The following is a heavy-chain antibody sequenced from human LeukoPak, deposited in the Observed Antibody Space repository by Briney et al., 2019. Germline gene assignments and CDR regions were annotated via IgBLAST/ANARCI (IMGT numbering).Heavy chain of an antibody. CDR3: ARAFGSPAINLYYYDSSGYYYMDV. D-gene: IGHD3-22*01. J-gene: IGHJ6*03. CDR1: GFTFSSYA. V-gene: IGHV3-20*04. CDR2: INWNGGST. Sequence: GGSLRLSCAASGFTFSSYAMSWVRQAPGKGLEWVSGINWNGGSTGYADSVKGRFTISRDNAKNSLYLQMNSLRAEDTALYYCARAFGSPAINLYYYDSSGYYYMDVWGKGTTVTVSS.